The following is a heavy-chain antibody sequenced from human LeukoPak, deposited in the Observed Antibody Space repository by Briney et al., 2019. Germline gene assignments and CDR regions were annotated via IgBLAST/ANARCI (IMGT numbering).Heavy chain of an antibody. CDR3: AREYGDLDY. D-gene: IGHD4-17*01. CDR2: IYSSGSA. V-gene: IGHV4-4*07. J-gene: IGHJ4*02. CDR1: GGSISGYY. Sequence: SETLSLTCTVSGGSISGYYWSWVRQPAGKGLEWIGRIYSSGSANYSPSLKSRVTMSVDTSNNQFSLKLTSVSAADTAVYYCAREYGDLDYWGQGTLVTVSS.